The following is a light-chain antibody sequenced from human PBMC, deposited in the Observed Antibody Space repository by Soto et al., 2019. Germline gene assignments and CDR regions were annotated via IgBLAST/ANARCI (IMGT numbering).Light chain of an antibody. CDR1: QNIYNW. CDR3: QQYDTYWT. V-gene: IGKV1-5*01. CDR2: DAS. Sequence: DIQMTQSPSTLSASVGDSVTITCRASQNIYNWLAWTQQKPGKAPPLLIYDASRLESGVQSRFSGSGSGTEFTLTINSLQPDDLATYYCQQYDTYWTCGQGTKVDIK. J-gene: IGKJ1*01.